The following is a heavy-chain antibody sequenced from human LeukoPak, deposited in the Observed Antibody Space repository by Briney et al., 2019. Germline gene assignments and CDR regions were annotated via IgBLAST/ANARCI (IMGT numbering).Heavy chain of an antibody. V-gene: IGHV4-59*01. Sequence: NPSETLSLTCTVSGGSISSYYWSWIRQPPGKGLEWIGYIYYSGSTNYNPSLKSRVTISVDTSKNQFSLKLSSVTAADTAVYYCARAVDTAMRGEYYFDYWGQGTLVTVSS. D-gene: IGHD5-18*01. J-gene: IGHJ4*02. CDR1: GGSISSYY. CDR2: IYYSGST. CDR3: ARAVDTAMRGEYYFDY.